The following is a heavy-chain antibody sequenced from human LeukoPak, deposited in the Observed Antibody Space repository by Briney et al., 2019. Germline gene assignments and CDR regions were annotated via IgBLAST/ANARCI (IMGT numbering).Heavy chain of an antibody. CDR1: GSSISSSSSY. D-gene: IGHD1-26*01. V-gene: IGHV4-39*07. CDR2: INHSGST. J-gene: IGHJ4*02. CDR3: ARGRGDSGSYLAVIGAKFDS. Sequence: PSQTLSLTCTVSGSSISSSSSYWSWIRQPPGKGLEWIEEINHSGSTNYNPSLKSRVTISVDTSKNQFSLKLSSVTAADTAVYYCARGRGDSGSYLAVIGAKFDSWGQGTLVTVSS.